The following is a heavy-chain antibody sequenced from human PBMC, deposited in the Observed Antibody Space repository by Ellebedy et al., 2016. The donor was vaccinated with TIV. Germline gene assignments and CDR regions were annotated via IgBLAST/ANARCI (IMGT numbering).Heavy chain of an antibody. CDR1: GGAFSGYS. CDR2: INNSGIT. D-gene: IGHD3-3*01. Sequence: GSLRLXXAVFGGAFSGYSWTWIRQHPGKGLEWIGEINNSGITNYNPSLKSRVTMSVYTSRKQFSLKLRSVTAADTAVYYCAGRASGSIDYWGQGTLVTVSS. J-gene: IGHJ4*02. V-gene: IGHV4-34*01. CDR3: AGRASGSIDY.